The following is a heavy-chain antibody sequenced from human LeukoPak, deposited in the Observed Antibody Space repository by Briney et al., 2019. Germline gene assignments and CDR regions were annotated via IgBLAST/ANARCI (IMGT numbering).Heavy chain of an antibody. CDR1: GGSISSSHYY. CDR2: FYYSGNT. CDR3: ARSDSGYDSIDT. D-gene: IGHD5-12*01. Sequence: PSETLSLTCTVSGGSISSSHYYWGWIRQPPGKGLEWIGSFYYSGNTDYNPSLQSRITISLDTSKNYLSLKMNSVTAADTAMYYCARSDSGYDSIDTWGQGTLVTVSS. J-gene: IGHJ5*02. V-gene: IGHV4-39*02.